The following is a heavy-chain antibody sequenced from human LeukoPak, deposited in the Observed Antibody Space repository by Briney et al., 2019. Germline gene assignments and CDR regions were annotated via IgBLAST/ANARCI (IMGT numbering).Heavy chain of an antibody. CDR2: IKQDGSEK. V-gene: IGHV3-7*01. CDR1: GFTFSSYC. J-gene: IGHJ4*02. D-gene: IGHD5-24*01. Sequence: GGSLRLSCAASGFTFSSYCMSWVRQAPGKGLEWVANIKQDGSEKYYVGSVKGRFTISRDNAKNSLYLQMNSLRAEDTAVYYCARDTRWLQLRIFDYWGQGTLVTVSS. CDR3: ARDTRWLQLRIFDY.